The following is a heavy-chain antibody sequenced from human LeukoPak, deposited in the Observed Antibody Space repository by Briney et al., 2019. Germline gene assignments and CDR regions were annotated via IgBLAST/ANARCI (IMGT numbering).Heavy chain of an antibody. D-gene: IGHD3-22*01. V-gene: IGHV4-39*01. J-gene: IGHJ1*01. CDR3: ARRRYYDGSGYLE. CDR1: GDSVSRSDSY. CDR2: IYYSRRT. Sequence: SETLSLTRSVSGDSVSRSDSYWDWIRQPPGKGLEWIGTIYYSRRTYYSPSLKSRVTMSVDPSNNQFSLNLRSVTAADTALYYCARRRYYDGSGYLEWGQGTLLSVSS.